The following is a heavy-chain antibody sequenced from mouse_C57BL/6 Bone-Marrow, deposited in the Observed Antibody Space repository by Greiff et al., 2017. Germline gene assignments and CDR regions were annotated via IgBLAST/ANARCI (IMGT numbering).Heavy chain of an antibody. J-gene: IGHJ4*01. CDR1: GYTFTTYP. CDR3: ARRGTAQATYYAMDY. CDR2: FHPYNDDT. D-gene: IGHD3-2*02. V-gene: IGHV1-47*01. Sequence: VKLMESGAELVKPGASVKMSCKASGYTFTTYPIEWMKQNHGKSLEWIGNFHPYNDDTKYNEKFKGKATLTVEKSSSTVYLELSRLTSDDSAVYYCARRGTAQATYYAMDYWGQGTSGTVSS.